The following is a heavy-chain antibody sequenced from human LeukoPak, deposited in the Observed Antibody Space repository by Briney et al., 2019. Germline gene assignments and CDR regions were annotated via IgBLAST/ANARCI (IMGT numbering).Heavy chain of an antibody. CDR2: LYYSGTT. D-gene: IGHD5-18*01. J-gene: IGHJ2*01. V-gene: IGHV4-39*07. CDR3: ARVTASYGYGYWYFDL. Sequence: SETLSLTCKVSGGSISSSSYYWGWIRQPPGKGLEWIGSLYYSGTTYYNPSPKSRVTISVDTSKNQFSLKLSSVTAADTAMYYCARVTASYGYGYWYFDLWGRGTLVTVSS. CDR1: GGSISSSSYY.